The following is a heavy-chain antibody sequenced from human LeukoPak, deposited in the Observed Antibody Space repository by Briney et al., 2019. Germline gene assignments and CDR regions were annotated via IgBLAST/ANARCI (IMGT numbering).Heavy chain of an antibody. V-gene: IGHV3-23*01. CDR3: ARERNLEIAVAGTIFDY. J-gene: IGHJ4*02. D-gene: IGHD6-19*01. CDR1: GFTFSSYA. Sequence: GGSLRLSCAASGFTFSSYAMSWVRQAPGKGLEWVSAISGSGGSTYYADSVKGRFTISRDNSKNTLYLQMKSLRAEDTAVYYCARERNLEIAVAGTIFDYWGQGTLVTVSS. CDR2: ISGSGGST.